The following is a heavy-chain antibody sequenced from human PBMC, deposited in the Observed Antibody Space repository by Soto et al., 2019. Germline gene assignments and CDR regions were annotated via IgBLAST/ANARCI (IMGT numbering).Heavy chain of an antibody. CDR2: ISSSSSYI. CDR1: GFTFSSYS. Sequence: GGSLRLSCAASGFTFSSYSMNWVRQAPGKGLEWVSSISSSSSYIYYADSVKGRFTISRDNAKNSLYLQMNSLRAEDTAVYYCASSSSWYFSPTVVFDYWGQGTLVTVSS. V-gene: IGHV3-21*01. J-gene: IGHJ4*02. D-gene: IGHD6-13*01. CDR3: ASSSSWYFSPTVVFDY.